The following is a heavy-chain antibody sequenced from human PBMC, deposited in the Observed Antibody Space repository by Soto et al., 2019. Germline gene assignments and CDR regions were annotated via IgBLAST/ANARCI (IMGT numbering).Heavy chain of an antibody. CDR1: GFTFSSYA. CDR2: IWYDASNE. J-gene: IGHJ6*02. CDR3: ARGLKNYYGVDV. V-gene: IGHV3-33*01. Sequence: GGSLRLSCAASGFTFSSYAMHWVRQAPGKGLEWVAVIWYDASNEHYAESVKGRLTISRDNVENTVYLQMSSLRADDTAVYYCARGLKNYYGVDVWGQGTTVTVSS.